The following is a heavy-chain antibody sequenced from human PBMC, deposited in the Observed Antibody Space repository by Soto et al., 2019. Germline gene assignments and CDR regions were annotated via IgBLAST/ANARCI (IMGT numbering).Heavy chain of an antibody. CDR1: TYSISSDYY. CDR3: ARDRERYRYSSSWFDP. V-gene: IGHV4-38-2*02. CDR2: IYHSGST. D-gene: IGHD5-18*01. Sequence: SETLSLTCAVSTYSISSDYYWGWIRQPPGKGLEWIGSIYHSGSTYYNPSLKSRVTISIDTSKNQFSLKLSSATAADTAVYYCARDRERYRYSSSWFDPWGQGTLVTVSS. J-gene: IGHJ5*02.